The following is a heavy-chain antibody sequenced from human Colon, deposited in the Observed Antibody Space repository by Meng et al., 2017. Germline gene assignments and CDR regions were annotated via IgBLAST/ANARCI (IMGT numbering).Heavy chain of an antibody. J-gene: IGHJ4*02. Sequence: QPHLQHSGPGRVKPSQTLSLTCAISGDSGSSKTAVWNWIRQSPSRGREWLGRTYYRAKWNHDYAESLRGRITINPDTSNNQISLQLNSVTPEDTAVYYCTRGLEFYRFEYWGQGTLVTVSS. V-gene: IGHV6-1*01. CDR3: TRGLEFYRFEY. D-gene: IGHD3-16*02. CDR1: GDSGSSKTAV. CDR2: TYYRAKWNH.